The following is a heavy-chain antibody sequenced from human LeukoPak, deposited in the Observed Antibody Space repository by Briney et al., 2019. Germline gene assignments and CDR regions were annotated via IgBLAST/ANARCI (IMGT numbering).Heavy chain of an antibody. V-gene: IGHV1-2*02. CDR1: GYSFTGYY. D-gene: IGHD4-23*01. Sequence: ASVKVSRKASGYSFTGYYIYLVRHAPGQGLEWMGWINPNSGGTNYAQKFQGRVTMTRDTSISTAYMELSRLRSDDTAVYYCARSGGFDYWGQGTLVTVSS. CDR2: INPNSGGT. J-gene: IGHJ4*02. CDR3: ARSGGFDY.